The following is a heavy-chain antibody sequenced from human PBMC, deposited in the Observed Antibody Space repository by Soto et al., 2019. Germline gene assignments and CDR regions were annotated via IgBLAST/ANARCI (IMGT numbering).Heavy chain of an antibody. CDR3: ARSPGYYFDY. CDR1: GGSISTTSYF. Sequence: PSETLSLTCAVYGGSISTTSYFCGCIRQPPGKGLEWIGSVYYSGITYYNPSLKSRVTISVDTSKNQFSLKLSSVTAADTAVYYCARSPGYYFDYWGQGTLVTVSS. J-gene: IGHJ4*02. CDR2: VYYSGIT. V-gene: IGHV4-39*07.